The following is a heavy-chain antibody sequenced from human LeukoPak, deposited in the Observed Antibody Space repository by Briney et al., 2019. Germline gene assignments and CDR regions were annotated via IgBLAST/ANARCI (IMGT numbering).Heavy chain of an antibody. D-gene: IGHD3-22*01. V-gene: IGHV3-30-3*01. Sequence: QAGGSLRLSCAASGFTFSSYWMYWVRQAPGKGLEWVAVISYDGSNKYYADSVKGRFTISRDNSKNALYLQMNSLRAEDTAVYYCATHYYDSSGYYSPDYWGQGTLVTVSS. CDR3: ATHYYDSSGYYSPDY. CDR2: ISYDGSNK. CDR1: GFTFSSYW. J-gene: IGHJ4*02.